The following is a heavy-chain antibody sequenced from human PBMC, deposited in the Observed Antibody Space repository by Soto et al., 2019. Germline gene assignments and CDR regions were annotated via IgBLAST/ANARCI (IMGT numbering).Heavy chain of an antibody. J-gene: IGHJ4*02. D-gene: IGHD6-13*01. CDR3: ARDGIAAAGTDY. CDR1: WVTFSSHS. V-gene: IGHV3-21*01. Sequence: GGFLRVPWGAVWVTFSSHSINRVRQAPGKGLEWVSSISSSSSYIYYADSVKGRFTISRDNAKNSLYLQMNSLRAEDTAVYYCARDGIAAAGTDYWGQGTLVTVSS. CDR2: ISSSSSYI.